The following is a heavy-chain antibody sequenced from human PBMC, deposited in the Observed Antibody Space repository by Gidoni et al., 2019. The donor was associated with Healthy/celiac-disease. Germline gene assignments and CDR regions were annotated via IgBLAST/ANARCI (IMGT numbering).Heavy chain of an antibody. CDR2: FSAYNGNT. CDR1: GYTLPSYG. Sequence: QVQLVQSGAEVKKPGASVKVSCKASGYTLPSYGISWVRQAPGQGLEWMGWFSAYNGNTNDAQKLQGRVTMTTDTSTSTAYMELRSRRSDDTAVYYCARWHYDSSGYLSSPDYWGQGTLVTVS. CDR3: ARWHYDSSGYLSSPDY. J-gene: IGHJ4*02. V-gene: IGHV1-18*01. D-gene: IGHD3-22*01.